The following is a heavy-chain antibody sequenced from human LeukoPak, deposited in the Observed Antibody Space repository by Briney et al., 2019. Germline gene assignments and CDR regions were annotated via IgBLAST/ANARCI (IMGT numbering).Heavy chain of an antibody. J-gene: IGHJ4*02. Sequence: SVKLSCKASGYIFTGYYMHWVRLAPGQGLEWMGWINPNSGGTNSAQKFQGRVTMTRDTSISTAYMELSRLTSDDTAVYYCARHPYSGSYHFDYWGQGTLDPVSS. CDR1: GYIFTGYY. D-gene: IGHD1-26*01. V-gene: IGHV1-2*02. CDR3: ARHPYSGSYHFDY. CDR2: INPNSGGT.